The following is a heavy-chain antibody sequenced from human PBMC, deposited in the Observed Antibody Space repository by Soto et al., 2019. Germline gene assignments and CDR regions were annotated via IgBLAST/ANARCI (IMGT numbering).Heavy chain of an antibody. V-gene: IGHV1-69*12. D-gene: IGHD3-16*01. CDR1: GGTFSSYA. J-gene: IGHJ4*02. CDR3: ARGYGIMTPLVAFDY. CDR2: IIPIFGTA. Sequence: QVQLVQSGAEVKKPGSSVKVSCKASGGTFSSYAISWVRQAPGQGLEWMGGIIPIFGTANYAQKFQGRVTIXXDXSXTTAYMELSSLRSEDTAVYYCARGYGIMTPLVAFDYWGQGTLVTVSS.